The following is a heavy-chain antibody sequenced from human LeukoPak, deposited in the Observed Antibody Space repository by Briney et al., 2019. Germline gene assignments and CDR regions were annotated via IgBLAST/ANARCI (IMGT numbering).Heavy chain of an antibody. J-gene: IGHJ5*02. V-gene: IGHV4-59*01. CDR3: ARGSSGWYGEYNWFDP. Sequence: PSETLSLTCTVSGGSISSYYWSWIRQPPGKGLEWIGYIYYSGSTNYDPSLKSRVTISVDTSKNQFSLKLSSVTAADTAVYYCARGSSGWYGEYNWFDPWGQGTLVTVSS. CDR2: IYYSGST. CDR1: GGSISSYY. D-gene: IGHD6-19*01.